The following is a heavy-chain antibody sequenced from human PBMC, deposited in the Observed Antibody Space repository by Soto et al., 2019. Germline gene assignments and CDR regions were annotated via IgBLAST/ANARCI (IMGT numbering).Heavy chain of an antibody. CDR1: GFTFSSYG. D-gene: IGHD3-16*01. CDR3: ARDGGSYYYYGMDV. V-gene: IGHV3-33*01. J-gene: IGHJ6*02. Sequence: QVQLVESGGGVVQPGRSLRLSCAASGFTFSSYGMHWVRQAPGKGLEWVAVIWYDGSNKYYADSVKGRFTISRDNSKNTVYLEMNSLRAEDTAVYYCARDGGSYYYYGMDVWGQGTTVTVSS. CDR2: IWYDGSNK.